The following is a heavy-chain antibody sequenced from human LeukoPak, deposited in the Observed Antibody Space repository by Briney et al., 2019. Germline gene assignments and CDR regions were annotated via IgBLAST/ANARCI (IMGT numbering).Heavy chain of an antibody. CDR3: TRGMLRQPPDY. V-gene: IGHV3-74*01. D-gene: IGHD3-10*02. Sequence: PGGSLRLSCAASGFTFSSYWMHWVRHAPGKGLVWVSRINTDGSNTNYADSVKGRFTISRDNSKNTLYLQMNSLRVEDTAIYYCTRGMLRQPPDYWGQGMLVTVSS. CDR1: GFTFSSYW. J-gene: IGHJ4*02. CDR2: INTDGSNT.